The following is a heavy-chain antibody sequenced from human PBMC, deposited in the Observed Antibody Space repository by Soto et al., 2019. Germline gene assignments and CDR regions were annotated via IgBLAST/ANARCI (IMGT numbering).Heavy chain of an antibody. CDR3: ARGGLEPFDY. D-gene: IGHD1-1*01. J-gene: IGHJ4*02. V-gene: IGHV3-74*01. CDR2: INDYGTTI. CDR1: GFTLGNYW. Sequence: EVQLVESGGGLVQSGGSLRLSCAASGFTLGNYWMHWVRQAPGKGLVWVSRINDYGTTINYAESVEGRFIISRDDAKSEVYLQMNNLRAEDSAVYYSARGGLEPFDYWGQGALVTVS.